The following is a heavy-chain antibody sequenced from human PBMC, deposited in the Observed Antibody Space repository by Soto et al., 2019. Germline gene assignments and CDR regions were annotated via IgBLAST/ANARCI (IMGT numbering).Heavy chain of an antibody. J-gene: IGHJ5*02. V-gene: IGHV4-59*01. D-gene: IGHD3-3*01. Sequence: QVQLQESGPGLVKPSETLSLTCTVSGGSISSYYWSWIRQPPGKGLEWIGYIYYSGSTNYNPSLKSRVTISVDTSKNQFSLKLSSVTAADTVVYYCARVKFWSGYNWFDPWGQGTLVTVSS. CDR1: GGSISSYY. CDR3: ARVKFWSGYNWFDP. CDR2: IYYSGST.